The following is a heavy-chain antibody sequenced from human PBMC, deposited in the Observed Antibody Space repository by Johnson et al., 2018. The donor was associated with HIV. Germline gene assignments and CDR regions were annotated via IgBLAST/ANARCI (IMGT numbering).Heavy chain of an antibody. J-gene: IGHJ3*02. CDR2: INWNGGST. V-gene: IGHV3-20*04. Sequence: VLLVESGGGLVKPGGSLRLSCAASGFTFSNAWMSWVRQAPGKGLEWVGRINWNGGSTGYTDSVKGRFTISRDNAKNSLYLQMNSLRAEDTALYYCARVGAIAAGGAFDIWGQGTMVTVSS. D-gene: IGHD6-13*01. CDR3: ARVGAIAAGGAFDI. CDR1: GFTFSNAW.